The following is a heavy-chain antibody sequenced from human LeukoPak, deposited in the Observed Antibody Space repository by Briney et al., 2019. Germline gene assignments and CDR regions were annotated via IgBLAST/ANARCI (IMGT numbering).Heavy chain of an antibody. J-gene: IGHJ4*02. CDR2: ISSSSSYI. Sequence: GGSLRPSCAASGFTFSSYSMNWDRQAPGRGLEWVSSISSSSSYIYYADSVKGRFTISRDNAKNSLYLQMNSLRAEDAAVYYCARDFIQAVAGTSLDYWGQGTLVTVSS. CDR3: ARDFIQAVAGTSLDY. CDR1: GFTFSSYS. D-gene: IGHD6-19*01. V-gene: IGHV3-21*01.